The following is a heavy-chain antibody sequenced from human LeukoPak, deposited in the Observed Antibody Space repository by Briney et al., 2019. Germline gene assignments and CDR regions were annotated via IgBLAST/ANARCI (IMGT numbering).Heavy chain of an antibody. J-gene: IGHJ4*02. CDR2: IYYSGST. Sequence: SETLSLTCTVSGGSISSYYWSWIRQPPGKGLEWIGYIYYSGSTNYNPSLKSRVTISVDTSKNQFSLKLSSVTAADTAVYYCARDRSCSGGSCYSDYWGQGTLVTVSS. CDR1: GGSISSYY. CDR3: ARDRSCSGGSCYSDY. V-gene: IGHV4-59*01. D-gene: IGHD2-15*01.